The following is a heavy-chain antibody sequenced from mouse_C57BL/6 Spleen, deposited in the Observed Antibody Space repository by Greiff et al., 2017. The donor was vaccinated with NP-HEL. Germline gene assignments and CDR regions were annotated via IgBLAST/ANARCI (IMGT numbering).Heavy chain of an antibody. CDR1: GYTFTSYW. V-gene: IGHV1-72*01. Sequence: VQGVESGAELVKPGASVKLSCKASGYTFTSYWMHWVKQRPGRGLEWIGRIDPNSGGTKYNEKFKSKATLTVDKPSSTAYMQLSSLTSEDSAVYYCARNYGSSWGFAYWGQGTLVTVSA. D-gene: IGHD1-1*01. CDR2: IDPNSGGT. J-gene: IGHJ3*01. CDR3: ARNYGSSWGFAY.